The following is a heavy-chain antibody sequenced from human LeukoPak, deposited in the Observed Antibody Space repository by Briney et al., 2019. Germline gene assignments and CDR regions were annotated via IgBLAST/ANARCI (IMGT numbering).Heavy chain of an antibody. V-gene: IGHV1-3*01. CDR2: INAGNGNT. Sequence: ASVKVSCKASGGTFSSYAISWVRQAPGQRLEWMGWINAGNGNTKYSQKFQGRVTITRDTSASTAYMELSSLRSEDTAVYYCARSVWLGPPGLAGFDYWGQGTLVTVSS. J-gene: IGHJ4*02. D-gene: IGHD6-19*01. CDR3: ARSVWLGPPGLAGFDY. CDR1: GGTFSSYA.